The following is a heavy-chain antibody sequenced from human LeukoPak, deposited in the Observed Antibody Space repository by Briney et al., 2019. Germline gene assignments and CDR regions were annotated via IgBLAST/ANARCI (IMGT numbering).Heavy chain of an antibody. CDR1: GFTFSNFA. CDR3: AKRVPYSATSAYFDF. Sequence: QPGGSLRLSCTASGFTFSNFAMTWVRQAPGKGLEWVSSINPSGVDTYYADSVKGRSTVSRDNSKNTLYLQISSLRAEDTALYYCAKRVPYSATSAYFDFWGQGTLVTVSS. J-gene: IGHJ4*02. V-gene: IGHV3-23*01. D-gene: IGHD1-26*01. CDR2: INPSGVDT.